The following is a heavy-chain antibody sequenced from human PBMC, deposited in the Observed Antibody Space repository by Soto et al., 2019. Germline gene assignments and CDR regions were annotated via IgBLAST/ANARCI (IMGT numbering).Heavy chain of an antibody. CDR2: TYYSSKLYH. V-gene: IGHV6-1*01. CDR3: GRGDRSSTSCYWDYSNFPMEG. CDR1: RDRVTNNSAA. J-gene: IGHJ6*04. Sequence: QTPSLTGSIPRDRVTNNSAASNWIRQAPSIDLELLGSTYYSSKLYHHYAVSVKSRITINPDTSKNQFSLQLNSVTPEDTAVYYCGRGDRSSTSCYWDYSNFPMEGWGKGSTVSASS. D-gene: IGHD2-2*01.